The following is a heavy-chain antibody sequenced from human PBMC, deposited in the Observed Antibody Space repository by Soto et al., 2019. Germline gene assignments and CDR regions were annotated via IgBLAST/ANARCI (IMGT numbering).Heavy chain of an antibody. J-gene: IGHJ3*02. D-gene: IGHD2-15*01. CDR2: INWNGGST. V-gene: IGHV3-20*01. CDR1: GFTFDDYG. CDR3: AKERCGGSPDGGFDI. Sequence: EVQRLESGGGVVRPGGSLRLSCAASGFTFDDYGRSWVRQAPGKGLEWVSGINWNGGSTGYADSVKGRFTISRDNAKNSLYLQMNRLRAEDTALYHCAKERCGGSPDGGFDIWGQRTMVTVSS.